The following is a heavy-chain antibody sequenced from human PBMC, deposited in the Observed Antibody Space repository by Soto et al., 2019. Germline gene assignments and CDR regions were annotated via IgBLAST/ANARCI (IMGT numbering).Heavy chain of an antibody. CDR2: IYSDGTT. CDR1: GFTVSINH. Sequence: GGSLRLSCSASGFTVSINHMSWVRHAPGKGLEWASIIYSDGTTYYTESVKGRFTISRDDSKNTLYLQMNSLRAEDTAVYYCATSRADWYYGLDVWGQGTTVTVSS. J-gene: IGHJ6*02. V-gene: IGHV3-53*01. D-gene: IGHD3-9*01. CDR3: ATSRADWYYGLDV.